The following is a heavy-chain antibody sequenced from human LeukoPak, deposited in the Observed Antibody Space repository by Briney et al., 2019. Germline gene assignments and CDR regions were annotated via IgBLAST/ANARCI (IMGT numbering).Heavy chain of an antibody. CDR3: AREDYDSRAGAFDI. V-gene: IGHV4-59*01. D-gene: IGHD3-22*01. CDR2: IYYSGST. J-gene: IGHJ3*02. Sequence: SETLSLTCTVSGGSISSYYWSWIRQPPGKGLEWIGYIYYSGSTNYNPSLKSRVTISVDTSKNQFSLKLSSVTATDTAVYYCAREDYDSRAGAFDIWGQGTTVTVSS. CDR1: GGSISSYY.